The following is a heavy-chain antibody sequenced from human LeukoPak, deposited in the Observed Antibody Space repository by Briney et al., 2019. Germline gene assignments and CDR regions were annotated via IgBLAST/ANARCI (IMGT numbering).Heavy chain of an antibody. V-gene: IGHV3-21*01. J-gene: IGHJ4*02. CDR1: GFTFSSYE. CDR2: ISSSSSYI. Sequence: GGSLRLSCAASGFTFSSYEMNWVRQAPGKGLEWVSSISSSSSYIYYADSVKGRFTISRDNAKNSLYLQMNSLRAEDTAVYYCARYCSSTSCYDAFDYWGQGTLVTVSS. D-gene: IGHD2-2*01. CDR3: ARYCSSTSCYDAFDY.